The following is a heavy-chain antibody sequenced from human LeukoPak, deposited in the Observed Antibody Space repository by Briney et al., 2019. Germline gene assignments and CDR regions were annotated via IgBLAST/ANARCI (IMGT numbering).Heavy chain of an antibody. CDR3: AKLPAGGTYDY. D-gene: IGHD1-1*01. CDR1: GCTFSSYG. J-gene: IGHJ4*02. Sequence: GGSLRLSCAASGCTFSSYGTHWVRQAPGKGLEWVAVISHDGSNKYYADSVKGRFTISRDNSKNTLYLQMNSLRAEDTAVYYCAKLPAGGTYDYWGQGTLVTVSS. CDR2: ISHDGSNK. V-gene: IGHV3-30*18.